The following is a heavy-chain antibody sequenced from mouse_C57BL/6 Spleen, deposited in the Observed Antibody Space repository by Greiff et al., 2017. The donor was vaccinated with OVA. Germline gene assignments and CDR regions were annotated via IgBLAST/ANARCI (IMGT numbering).Heavy chain of an antibody. CDR1: GFNIKDDY. CDR2: IDPENGDT. J-gene: IGHJ4*01. V-gene: IGHV14-4*01. CDR3: TSLYYEYYAMDY. Sequence: VQLKESGAELVRPGASVKLSCTASGFNIKDDYMHWVKQRPEQGLEWIGWIDPENGDTEYASKFQGKATITADTSSNTAYLQLSSLTSEDTAVYYCTSLYYEYYAMDYWGQGTSVTVSS. D-gene: IGHD2-4*01.